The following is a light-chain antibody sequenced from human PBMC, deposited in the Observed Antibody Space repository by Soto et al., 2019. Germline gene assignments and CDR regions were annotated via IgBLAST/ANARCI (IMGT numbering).Light chain of an antibody. V-gene: IGKV3-15*01. J-gene: IGKJ1*01. CDR2: GAS. Sequence: EIMMTRSPATLSVSPGGRSTLSCRASQSISDTLAWYHQKPGQAPRLLIYGASRRATGFPARFSGSGSGTDFTLNISSLQSEDFAVYYCQQYDNGQWTFGQGTNGDIK. CDR1: QSISDT. CDR3: QQYDNGQWT.